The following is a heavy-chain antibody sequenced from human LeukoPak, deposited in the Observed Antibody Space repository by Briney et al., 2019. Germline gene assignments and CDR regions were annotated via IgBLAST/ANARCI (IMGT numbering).Heavy chain of an antibody. V-gene: IGHV3-23*01. Sequence: GGSLRLSCAASGFTFSSYAMSWVRQAPGKGLEWVSAISGSGGSTYYADSVKGRFTISRDNSKNTLYLQMNSLRAEDTAVYYCASVSYDILSDYGMDVWGQGTTVTVSS. CDR3: ASVSYDILSDYGMDV. D-gene: IGHD3-9*01. CDR1: GFTFSSYA. CDR2: ISGSGGST. J-gene: IGHJ6*02.